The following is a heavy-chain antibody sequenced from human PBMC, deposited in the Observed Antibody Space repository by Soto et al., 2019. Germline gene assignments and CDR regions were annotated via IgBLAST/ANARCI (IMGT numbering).Heavy chain of an antibody. V-gene: IGHV3-7*01. CDR3: ARGLGVTTIRLDY. CDR1: GFTLSSYW. D-gene: IGHD1-26*01. CDR2: IKQDGSEQ. J-gene: IGHJ4*02. Sequence: GGSPRLPCATSGFTLSSYWMSWVPQAPGKGLELVANIKQDGSEQYYVDSVKGRFTITRDNAKNSLYLQMNSLRAEDTAVYYCARGLGVTTIRLDYWGQGTLVTVSS.